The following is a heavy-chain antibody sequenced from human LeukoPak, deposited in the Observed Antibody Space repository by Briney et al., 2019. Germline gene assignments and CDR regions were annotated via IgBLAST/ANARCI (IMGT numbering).Heavy chain of an antibody. CDR3: TRPYYYGSGSTPH. CDR2: INSDGSNK. Sequence: GGSLILSCAVSGFTFSTYWMHWVRQAPGKGLVWVSLINSDGSNKIYADSVKGRFTISRDNAKNTLYLQMNSLRAEDTAVYYCTRPYYYGSGSTPHWGQGTLVTVSS. J-gene: IGHJ4*02. CDR1: GFTFSTYW. V-gene: IGHV3-74*01. D-gene: IGHD3-10*01.